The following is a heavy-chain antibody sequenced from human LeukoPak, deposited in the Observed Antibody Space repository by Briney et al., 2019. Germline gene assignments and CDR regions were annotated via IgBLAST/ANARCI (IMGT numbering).Heavy chain of an antibody. V-gene: IGHV2-5*02. J-gene: IGHJ4*02. CDR1: GFSLSTSGVG. CDR3: AHRLTGYYYFDC. CDR2: IYWDDYK. Sequence: ESGPTLVNPTQTLTLTCTFSGFSLSTSGVGVGWIRQPPGKALEWLALIYWDDYKRYSPSLNSRLTITKHTSKNQVVLTMTNMDPVDTATYYCAHRLTGYYYFDCWGQGTLVTVSS. D-gene: IGHD3-9*01.